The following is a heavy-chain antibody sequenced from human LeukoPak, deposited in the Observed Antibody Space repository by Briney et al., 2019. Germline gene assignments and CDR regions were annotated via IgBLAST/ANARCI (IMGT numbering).Heavy chain of an antibody. D-gene: IGHD6-19*01. CDR1: GGSISSSSYY. V-gene: IGHV4-39*01. J-gene: IGHJ4*02. Sequence: PSETLSLTCTVSGGSISSSSYYWVWIRRPPGKGLEWIGNIYYSGRTYQNPSLKSRVTISVDASKNQFSLKLSSVTAADTAVYYCARQGSSGPYYFDYWGQGTLVTVSS. CDR2: IYYSGRT. CDR3: ARQGSSGPYYFDY.